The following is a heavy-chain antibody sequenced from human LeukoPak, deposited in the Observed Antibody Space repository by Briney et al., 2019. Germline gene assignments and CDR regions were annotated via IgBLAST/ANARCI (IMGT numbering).Heavy chain of an antibody. CDR1: GFTFSTYA. V-gene: IGHV3-21*01. CDR2: FGTRSTSI. J-gene: IGHJ4*02. CDR3: ARDRFDWLLSTVFDY. Sequence: GGSLRLSCAASGFTFSTYAMNWVRQAPGKGLEWVSSFGTRSTSIYYAHSVKGRFTISRDNSKNTLYLQMNSLRAEDTAVYYCARDRFDWLLSTVFDYWGQGTLVTVSS. D-gene: IGHD3-9*01.